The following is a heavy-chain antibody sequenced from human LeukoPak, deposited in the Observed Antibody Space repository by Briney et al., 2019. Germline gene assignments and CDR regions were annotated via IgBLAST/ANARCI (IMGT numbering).Heavy chain of an antibody. J-gene: IGHJ4*02. CDR1: GFTFSSYG. D-gene: IGHD6-19*01. V-gene: IGHV3-33*01. Sequence: GGSLRLSCAGSGFTFSSYGMHWVRQAPGKGLEWVAVIWYDGSNKYYADSVKGRFTISRDNSENTLYLQMNSLRAEDTAVYYCARDHSSGWYSDYFDYWGQGTLVTVSS. CDR2: IWYDGSNK. CDR3: ARDHSSGWYSDYFDY.